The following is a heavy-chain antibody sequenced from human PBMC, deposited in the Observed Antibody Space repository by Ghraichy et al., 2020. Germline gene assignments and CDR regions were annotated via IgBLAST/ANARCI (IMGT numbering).Heavy chain of an antibody. Sequence: SQTLSLTCTVSGGSISSYYWSWIRQPPGKRLEWIGYIYYSVTANYNPSLKSRVTISVDTSKNQFSLKLSTVTAADTAVYYCARTLPGIAVAGYWYFDLLGRGTLVTVSS. V-gene: IGHV4-59*01. CDR2: IYYSVTA. D-gene: IGHD6-19*01. CDR3: ARTLPGIAVAGYWYFDL. CDR1: GGSISSYY. J-gene: IGHJ2*01.